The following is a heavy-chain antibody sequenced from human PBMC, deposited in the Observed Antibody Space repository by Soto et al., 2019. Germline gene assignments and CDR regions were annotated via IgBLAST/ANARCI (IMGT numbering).Heavy chain of an antibody. D-gene: IGHD2-15*01. Sequence: QVQLVQSGAEVKKPGSSVKVSCKASGGTFSSYTISWVRQAPGQGLEWMGRIIPILGIANYAQKFQGRVTITAYKSTSTDYMELSSLRSEDTAVYYCASRKGGPATATLWVDYWGQGTLVTVSS. CDR2: IIPILGIA. V-gene: IGHV1-69*02. J-gene: IGHJ4*02. CDR1: GGTFSSYT. CDR3: ASRKGGPATATLWVDY.